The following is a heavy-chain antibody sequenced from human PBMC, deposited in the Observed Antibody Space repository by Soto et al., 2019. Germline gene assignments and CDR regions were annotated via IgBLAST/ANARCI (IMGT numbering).Heavy chain of an antibody. J-gene: IGHJ4*02. V-gene: IGHV3-30*18. D-gene: IGHD3-10*01. CDR1: GFTFSSYG. CDR2: ISYDGSNK. Sequence: QVQLVESGGGVVQPGRSLRLSCAASGFTFSSYGMHWVRQAPGKGLEWVAVISYDGSNKYYADSVKGRFTISRDNSKNTLYLQMNSLRAEDTAVYYCAKDPTVLLWFGEFQYWGQGTLVTVSS. CDR3: AKDPTVLLWFGEFQY.